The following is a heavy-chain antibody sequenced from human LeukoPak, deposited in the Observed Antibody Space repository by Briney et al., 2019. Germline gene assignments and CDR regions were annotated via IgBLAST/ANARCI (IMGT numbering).Heavy chain of an antibody. V-gene: IGHV4-59*01. CDR2: IYYSGST. J-gene: IGHJ4*02. CDR3: ARVHYYDSLNLLYYFDY. Sequence: SETLSLTCTVSGGSISIYYWSWIRQPPGKGLEWIGYIYYSGSTNYNPSLKSRVTISVDTSKNQFSLKLSSVTAADTAVYYCARVHYYDSLNLLYYFDYWGQGTLVTVSS. D-gene: IGHD3-22*01. CDR1: GGSISIYY.